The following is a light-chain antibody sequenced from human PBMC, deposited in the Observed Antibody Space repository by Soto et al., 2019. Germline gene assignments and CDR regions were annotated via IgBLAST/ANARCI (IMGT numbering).Light chain of an antibody. J-gene: IGKJ4*01. CDR3: QQYYSTPPLT. CDR2: WAS. Sequence: DIVMTQSPDSLAVSLSERATINCKSSQSVLYSSNNKNYLAWYQQKPGQPPKLLIYWASTRESGVPDRFSGSGSGTDFTLTISSLQAEDVAVYYCQQYYSTPPLTFGGGTKVEIK. V-gene: IGKV4-1*01. CDR1: QSVLYSSNNKNY.